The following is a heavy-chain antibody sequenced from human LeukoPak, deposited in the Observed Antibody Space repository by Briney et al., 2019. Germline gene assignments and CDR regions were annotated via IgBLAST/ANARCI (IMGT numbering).Heavy chain of an antibody. CDR3: ARHGDYLNWFDP. J-gene: IGHJ5*02. D-gene: IGHD4-17*01. Sequence: SETLSLTCIVSGGSISSYYWSWIRQPPGKGLEWIGYIYYSGSTNYNPSLKSRVTISVDTSKNQFPLKLSSVTAADTAVYYCARHGDYLNWFDPWGQGTLVTVSS. CDR1: GGSISSYY. CDR2: IYYSGST. V-gene: IGHV4-59*08.